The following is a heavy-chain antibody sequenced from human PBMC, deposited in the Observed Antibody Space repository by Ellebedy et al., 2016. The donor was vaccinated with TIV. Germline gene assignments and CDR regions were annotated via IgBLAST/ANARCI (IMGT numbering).Heavy chain of an antibody. CDR1: GFKVSEYA. D-gene: IGHD2-15*01. Sequence: PGGSLRLSCTASGFKVSEYAMSWFRQAPGRGLEWVGFIRSSDVGGTSEYAAAVKGRFSISRDDSRSSAYLQMNSLKTEDTGINYCAGGCRSAPYWGPGTRVTVST. J-gene: IGHJ4*02. CDR3: AGGCRSAPY. V-gene: IGHV3-49*03. CDR2: IRSSDVGGTS.